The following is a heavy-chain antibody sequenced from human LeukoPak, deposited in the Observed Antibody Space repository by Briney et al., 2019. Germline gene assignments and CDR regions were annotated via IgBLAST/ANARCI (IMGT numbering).Heavy chain of an antibody. CDR1: GCTLSSYY. J-gene: IGHJ4*02. D-gene: IGHD1-14*01. Sequence: SETLSVTCTVSGCTLSSYYMNWIRQPPGKGLEWIGYIYYSGSTNYNPSLKSRLTISVHTSKNQFSLKLSSVTAAHTAVYYCARAPRYKYYFHYWGRGTLVSVSS. CDR3: ARAPRYKYYFHY. CDR2: IYYSGST. V-gene: IGHV4-59*08.